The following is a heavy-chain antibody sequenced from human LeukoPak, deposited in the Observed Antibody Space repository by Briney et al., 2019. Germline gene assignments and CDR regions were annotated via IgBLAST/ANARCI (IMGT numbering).Heavy chain of an antibody. J-gene: IGHJ3*02. CDR3: ARDHCSGGSCGSFDI. CDR2: IYYSGST. D-gene: IGHD2-15*01. Sequence: SETLSLTCTVSGVSISSYYWSWIRQPPGKGLEWIGYIYYSGSTYYNPSLKSRVTISVDTSKNQFSLKLSSVTAADTAVYYCARDHCSGGSCGSFDIWGQGTMVTVSS. CDR1: GVSISSYY. V-gene: IGHV4-30-4*08.